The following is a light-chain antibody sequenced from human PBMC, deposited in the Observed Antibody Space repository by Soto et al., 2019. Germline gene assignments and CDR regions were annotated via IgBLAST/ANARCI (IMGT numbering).Light chain of an antibody. Sequence: EIVLTQSPATLSLSPGERATLSCRASQSVSSYLAWYQQKPGQAPRLLIYDASNRATGIPARFSGSGSGTDFTLTISSLEPEDLAVYYCQQRSNWPPTFGQGT. CDR2: DAS. CDR3: QQRSNWPPT. V-gene: IGKV3-11*01. CDR1: QSVSSY. J-gene: IGKJ1*01.